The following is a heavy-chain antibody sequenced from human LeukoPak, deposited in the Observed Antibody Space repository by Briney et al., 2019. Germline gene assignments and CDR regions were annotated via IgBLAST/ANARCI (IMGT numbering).Heavy chain of an antibody. D-gene: IGHD5-24*01. CDR3: ARGTKWLQWTTYYFDY. Sequence: SETLSLTCNVSGGSISSNYWSWIRQPPGKGLEWIGYIYYSGSTNYNPSLKSRVTISVDTSKNQFSLKLSSVTAADTAVYYCARGTKWLQWTTYYFDYWGQGTLVTVSS. CDR2: IYYSGST. CDR1: GGSISSNY. V-gene: IGHV4-59*12. J-gene: IGHJ4*02.